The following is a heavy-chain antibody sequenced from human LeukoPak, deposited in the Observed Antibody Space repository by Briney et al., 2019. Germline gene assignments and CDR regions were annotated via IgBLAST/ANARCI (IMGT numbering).Heavy chain of an antibody. CDR2: ISWNSGSI. Sequence: TGRSLRLSCAASGFTFDDYAMHWVRQAPGKGLEWVSGISWNSGSIGYADSVEGRFTISRDNAKNSLYLQMNSLRAEDTALYYCAKGDGMRAHFDYWGQGTLVTVSS. CDR1: GFTFDDYA. D-gene: IGHD5-24*01. CDR3: AKGDGMRAHFDY. J-gene: IGHJ4*02. V-gene: IGHV3-9*01.